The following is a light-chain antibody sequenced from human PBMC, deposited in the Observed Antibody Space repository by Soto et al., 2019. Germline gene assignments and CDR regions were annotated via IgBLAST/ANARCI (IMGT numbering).Light chain of an antibody. CDR1: QSVRRY. CDR3: LQYGSSVWT. Sequence: EIVLPQSPATLSLSPGERATLSCRASQSVRRYLAWYQQKPGQAPRLLIYDASTRATGIPARFSGSGSGTDFTLTIPRLEPEDFAVYYCLQYGSSVWTFGQGTKVDIK. J-gene: IGKJ1*01. CDR2: DAS. V-gene: IGKV3-20*01.